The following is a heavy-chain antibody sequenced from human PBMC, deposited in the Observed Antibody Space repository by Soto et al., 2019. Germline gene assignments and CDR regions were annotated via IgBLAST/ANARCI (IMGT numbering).Heavy chain of an antibody. CDR2: INQSGSNT. CDR3: ARGIDYVSSYYYYYYMDV. J-gene: IGHJ6*03. Sequence: PGGSLRLSCAASGFTFSSYAMSWVRQAPGKGLEWVAAINQSGSNTYYADSVKGRFTISRDNAKNSLYLQMNSLRAEDTAVYYCARGIDYVSSYYYYYYMDVWGKGTTVTVSS. D-gene: IGHD3-16*01. V-gene: IGHV3-23*01. CDR1: GFTFSSYA.